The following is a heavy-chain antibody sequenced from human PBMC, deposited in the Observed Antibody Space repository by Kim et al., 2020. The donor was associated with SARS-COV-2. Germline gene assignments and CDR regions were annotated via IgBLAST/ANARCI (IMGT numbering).Heavy chain of an antibody. CDR1: GFNFRSYT. CDR2: ISSSSNYI. CDR3: ARVDVAVAGDY. Sequence: GGSLRLSCAASGFNFRSYTINWIRQAPGRGLEWVSSISSSSNYIYYTDSVKGRFTVSRDNAMNLVSLQMNSLRTEDTAVYDCARVDVAVAGDYWGQGTLV. V-gene: IGHV3-21*01. J-gene: IGHJ4*02. D-gene: IGHD6-19*01.